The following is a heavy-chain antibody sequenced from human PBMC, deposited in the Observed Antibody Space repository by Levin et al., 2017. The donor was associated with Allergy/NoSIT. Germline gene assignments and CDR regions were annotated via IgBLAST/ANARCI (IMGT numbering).Heavy chain of an antibody. CDR1: GYTFTGYY. Sequence: ASVKVSCKASGYTFTGYYMHWVRQAPGQGLEWMGWINPNSGGTNYAQKFQGRVTMTRDTSISTAYMELSRLRSDDTAVYYCAREGTVAGPAGNDYWGQGTLVTVSS. V-gene: IGHV1-2*02. CDR2: INPNSGGT. CDR3: AREGTVAGPAGNDY. D-gene: IGHD6-19*01. J-gene: IGHJ4*02.